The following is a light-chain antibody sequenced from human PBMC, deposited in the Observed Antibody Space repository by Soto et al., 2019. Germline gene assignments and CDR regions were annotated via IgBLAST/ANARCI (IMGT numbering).Light chain of an antibody. J-gene: IGLJ1*01. Sequence: QSSLTQPPSASGSPGQSVTISCTGTSSDVGDYNYVSWYQQYPGKAPKLMIYEVSKRPSGVPDRFSGSKSGNTASLTVSGLQAEDEADYYCSSYAGSNRVFGTGTKLTVL. CDR2: EVS. CDR1: SSDVGDYNY. V-gene: IGLV2-8*01. CDR3: SSYAGSNRV.